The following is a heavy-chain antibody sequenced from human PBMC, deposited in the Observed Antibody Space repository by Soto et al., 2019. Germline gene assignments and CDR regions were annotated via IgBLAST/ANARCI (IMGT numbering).Heavy chain of an antibody. Sequence: QLELQESGPGLVKPSETLSLTCTVSGGSMSSSISYWGWIRQTPGKGLEWIGSIYYNGFTYYNPSLKSRVTMSVDTSKNHFSLKLRSVTAADTALYYCARKDDFWSGSGSFDPWGQGTLVTVSS. CDR1: GGSMSSSISY. CDR2: IYYNGFT. CDR3: ARKDDFWSGSGSFDP. V-gene: IGHV4-39*02. J-gene: IGHJ5*02. D-gene: IGHD3-3*01.